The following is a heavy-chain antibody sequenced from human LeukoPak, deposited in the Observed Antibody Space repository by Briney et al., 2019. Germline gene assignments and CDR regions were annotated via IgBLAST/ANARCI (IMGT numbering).Heavy chain of an antibody. CDR2: IYYSGST. CDR1: GGSISSYY. D-gene: IGHD3-16*02. Sequence: SETLSLTCTVSGGSISSYYWSWIRQPPGKGLEWIGYIYYSGSTNYNPSLKSRVTISVDTCKNQFSLKLSSVTAADTAVYYCARNVMITFGGVIGSDAFDIWGQGTMVTVSS. V-gene: IGHV4-59*08. CDR3: ARNVMITFGGVIGSDAFDI. J-gene: IGHJ3*02.